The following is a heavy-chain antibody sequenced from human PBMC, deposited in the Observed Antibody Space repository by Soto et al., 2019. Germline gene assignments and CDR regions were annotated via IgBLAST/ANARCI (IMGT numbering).Heavy chain of an antibody. CDR1: GFTFSSYA. D-gene: IGHD3-3*01. CDR3: AKPIFGVVIIPGYFQH. J-gene: IGHJ1*01. CDR2: ISGSGGST. V-gene: IGHV3-23*01. Sequence: LRLSCAASGFTFSSYAMSWVRQAPGKGLEWVSAISGSGGSTYYADSVKGRFTISRDNSKNTLYLQMNSLRAEDTAVYYCAKPIFGVVIIPGYFQHWGQGTLVTVSS.